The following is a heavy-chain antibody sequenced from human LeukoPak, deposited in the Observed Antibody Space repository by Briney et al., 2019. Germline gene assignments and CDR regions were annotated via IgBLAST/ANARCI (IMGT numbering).Heavy chain of an antibody. D-gene: IGHD3-22*01. CDR2: ISSSGSTI. J-gene: IGHJ4*02. V-gene: IGHV3-48*04. Sequence: PGGSLRLSCAASGFTFSSYWMHWVRQAPGKGLEWVSYISSSGSTIYYADSVKGRFTISRDNAKNSLYLQMNSLRAEDTAVYYCARDYYDSSGFLPYFDYWGQGTLVTVSS. CDR3: ARDYYDSSGFLPYFDY. CDR1: GFTFSSYW.